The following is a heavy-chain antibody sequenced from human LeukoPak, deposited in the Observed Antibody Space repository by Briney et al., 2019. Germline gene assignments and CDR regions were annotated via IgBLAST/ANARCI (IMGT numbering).Heavy chain of an antibody. J-gene: IGHJ4*02. CDR2: IYTSGST. CDR1: GGSISSGSYY. D-gene: IGHD6-13*01. V-gene: IGHV4-61*02. Sequence: SETLSLTCTVSGGSISSGSYYWSWIRQPAGKGLEWIGRIYTSGSTNYNPSLKSRVTISVDTSKNQFSLKLSSVTAADTAVYYCARASQQLVSDYWGQGTLVTVSS. CDR3: ARASQQLVSDY.